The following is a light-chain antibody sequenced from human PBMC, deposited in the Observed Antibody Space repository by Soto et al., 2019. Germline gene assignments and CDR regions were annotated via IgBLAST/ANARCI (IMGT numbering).Light chain of an antibody. J-gene: IGKJ5*01. V-gene: IGKV2-28*01. CDR2: LGS. CDR3: MQALQTPIT. CDR1: QSLLHSNGYNY. Sequence: DIVMTQSPLSLPVTPGEPASISCRSSQSLLHSNGYNYLDWYLQKPGQSPQLLIYLGSNRASGVPDRFSGSGSGTDFTLKISRVEAEDVGVDYCMQALQTPITFGQATRLENK.